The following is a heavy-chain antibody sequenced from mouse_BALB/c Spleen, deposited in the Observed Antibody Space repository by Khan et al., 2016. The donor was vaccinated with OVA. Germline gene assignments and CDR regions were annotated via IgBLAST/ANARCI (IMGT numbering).Heavy chain of an antibody. J-gene: IGHJ2*01. V-gene: IGHV3-2*02. Sequence: VQLKASGPGLVKPSQSLSLTCTVTDYSITSDYAWNWIRQFPGNKLEWMGYISYSGRTSYNPSLKSRISITRDTSKNQFFLQLNSVTTEDTATYYCARSVTITTVVATDFDYWGQGTTLTVSS. CDR2: ISYSGRT. D-gene: IGHD1-1*01. CDR1: DYSITSDYA. CDR3: ARSVTITTVVATDFDY.